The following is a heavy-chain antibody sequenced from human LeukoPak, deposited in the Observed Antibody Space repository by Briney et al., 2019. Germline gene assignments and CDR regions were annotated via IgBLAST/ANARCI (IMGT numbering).Heavy chain of an antibody. D-gene: IGHD1-7*01. Sequence: GGSLRLSCAASGFTFSSYSMNWVRQAPGKGLEWVSCISSSSSYIYYADSVRGRFTISRDNAKNSLYLQMNSLRAEDTAVYYCARAHNWKYGSFDFWGQGTLVTVSS. CDR1: GFTFSSYS. V-gene: IGHV3-21*01. CDR3: ARAHNWKYGSFDF. CDR2: ISSSSSYI. J-gene: IGHJ4*02.